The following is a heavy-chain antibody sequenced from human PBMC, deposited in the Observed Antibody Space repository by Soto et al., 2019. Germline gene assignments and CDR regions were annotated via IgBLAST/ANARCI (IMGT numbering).Heavy chain of an antibody. CDR3: ARYDEGGSYCDLGY. CDR2: ILHDGNNK. CDR1: GFTFSNYI. V-gene: IGHV3-30-3*01. D-gene: IGHD3-10*01. Sequence: QVQLVESGGGVVQPGRSLRLSCAASGFTFSNYIMHWVRQAPGKGLEWVAIILHDGNNKYYADSVKGRFTISRDNSKNTLYLQMNSRRTEDTAIYCCARYDEGGSYCDLGYWGQGTLVTVSS. J-gene: IGHJ4*02.